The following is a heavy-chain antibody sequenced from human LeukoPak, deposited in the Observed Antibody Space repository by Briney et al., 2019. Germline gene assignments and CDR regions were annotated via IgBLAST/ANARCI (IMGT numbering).Heavy chain of an antibody. CDR1: GGSFSSYY. Sequence: SETLSLTCAVYGGSFSSYYWGWIRQPPGKGLEWIGNIYYSGSTYYNPSLKSRVTISVDTSKNQFSLKLSSVTAADTAVYYCARGIAYWGQGTLVTVSS. J-gene: IGHJ4*02. CDR3: ARGIAY. CDR2: IYYSGST. V-gene: IGHV4-34*01.